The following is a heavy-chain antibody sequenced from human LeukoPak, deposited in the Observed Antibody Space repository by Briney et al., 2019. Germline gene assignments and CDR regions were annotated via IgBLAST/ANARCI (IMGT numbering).Heavy chain of an antibody. Sequence: SETLSLTCTVSGVSISSYYWSWIRQPPGKGLEWIGYIYYSGSTNYNPSLKSRVTITVDTSKNQFSLKLSSVTAADTAVYYCARDDCSSTSCFNFDCWGQGTLVTASS. D-gene: IGHD2-2*01. V-gene: IGHV4-59*01. CDR3: ARDDCSSTSCFNFDC. CDR1: GVSISSYY. CDR2: IYYSGST. J-gene: IGHJ4*02.